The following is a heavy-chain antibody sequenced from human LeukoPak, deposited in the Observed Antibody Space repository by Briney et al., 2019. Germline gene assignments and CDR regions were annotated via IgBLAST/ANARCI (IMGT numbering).Heavy chain of an antibody. CDR2: IWYDGNNK. D-gene: IGHD5-18*01. V-gene: IGHV3-33*06. CDR3: AKGSYSYASVVYFDY. CDR1: GFTFSSYG. Sequence: GGSLRLSCAASGFTFSSYGMHWVRQAPGKGLEWVAVIWYDGNNKDYADSVKGRFSISRDTSKNTLYLQMNSLRAEDTAVYSCAKGSYSYASVVYFDYWGQGTLVTVSS. J-gene: IGHJ4*02.